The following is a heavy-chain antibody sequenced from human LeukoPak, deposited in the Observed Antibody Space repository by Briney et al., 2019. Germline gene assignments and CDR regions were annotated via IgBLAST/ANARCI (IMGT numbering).Heavy chain of an antibody. CDR3: ARDWMGYCSSNSCYLYYMDV. V-gene: IGHV3-7*01. J-gene: IGHJ6*03. CDR1: GFTFSSYW. D-gene: IGHD2-2*01. CDR2: IKQDGSEK. Sequence: GGSLRLSCAASGFTFSSYWMSWVRQAPGKGLEWVANIKQDGSEKYYVDSVKGRFTISRDNARNSLYLQMNSLRAEDTAVYYCARDWMGYCSSNSCYLYYMDVWGKGATVTVSS.